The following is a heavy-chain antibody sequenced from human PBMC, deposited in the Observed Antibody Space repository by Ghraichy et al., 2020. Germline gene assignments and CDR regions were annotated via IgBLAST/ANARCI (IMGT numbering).Heavy chain of an antibody. Sequence: GGSLRLSCAASGFTFSSYAMHWVRQAPGKGLEWVAVILYDGSNKYYADSVKGRFTISRDNSKNTLYLQMNSLRAEDTAVYYCARGGYSSSWYQFWGQGTLVTVSS. J-gene: IGHJ4*02. D-gene: IGHD6-13*01. CDR3: ARGGYSSSWYQF. V-gene: IGHV3-30*04. CDR2: ILYDGSNK. CDR1: GFTFSSYA.